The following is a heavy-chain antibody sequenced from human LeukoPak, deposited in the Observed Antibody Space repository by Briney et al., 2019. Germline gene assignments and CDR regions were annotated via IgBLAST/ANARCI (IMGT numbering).Heavy chain of an antibody. CDR1: GFTFSRMW. CDR2: ISYDGSNK. J-gene: IGHJ4*02. CDR3: AKVSGFKITFGGVID. V-gene: IGHV3-30*18. D-gene: IGHD3-16*02. Sequence: PGGSLRLSCAASGFTFSRMWMHWVRQAPGKGLEWVAVISYDGSNKDYAESVKGRFTISRDNSKNTVYLQMNSLRPEDTAVFYCAKVSGFKITFGGVIDWGQGTPVTVSS.